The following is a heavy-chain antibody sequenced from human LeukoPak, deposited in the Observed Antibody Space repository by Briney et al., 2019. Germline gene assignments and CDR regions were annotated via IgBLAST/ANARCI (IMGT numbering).Heavy chain of an antibody. CDR2: INPYSGGT. D-gene: IGHD6-19*01. CDR3: ATLRRSGWYIGD. J-gene: IGHJ4*02. Sequence: ASVRVSCKASGYTFTDYYIHWVRQAPGQGLEWMGWINPYSGGTNYAEKFQGRVTMTRDTSITTAYVELSSLRSDDTAIYYCATLRRSGWYIGDWGQGTLVTVSS. CDR1: GYTFTDYY. V-gene: IGHV1-2*02.